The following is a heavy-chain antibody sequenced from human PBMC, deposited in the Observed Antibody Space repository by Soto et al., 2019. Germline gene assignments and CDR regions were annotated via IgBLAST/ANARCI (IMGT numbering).Heavy chain of an antibody. CDR2: IIPILGIA. CDR3: ARARTLSRYYYYYMDV. V-gene: IGHV1-69*02. J-gene: IGHJ6*03. Sequence: ASVKVSCKASGGTFSSYTISWVRQAPGQGLEWMGRIIPILGIANYAQKFQGRVTITADKSTSTAYMELSSLRSEDTAVYYCARARTLSRYYYYYMDVWGKGTTVTVSS. CDR1: GGTFSSYT.